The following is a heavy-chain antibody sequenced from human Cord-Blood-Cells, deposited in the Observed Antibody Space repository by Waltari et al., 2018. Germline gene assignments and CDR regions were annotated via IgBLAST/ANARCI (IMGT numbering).Heavy chain of an antibody. D-gene: IGHD6-13*01. CDR3: AKAPIGIAAAGHFDY. V-gene: IGHV3-9*03. Sequence: EVQLVESGGGLVQPGRSLRLSCAASGFTFDDYAMHWVRQAPGKGLEWVSGISWNSGSMGYADSVKGRFTISRDNAKNSLYLQMNSLRAEDMALYYCAKAPIGIAAAGHFDYWGQGTLVTVSS. CDR2: ISWNSGSM. CDR1: GFTFDDYA. J-gene: IGHJ4*02.